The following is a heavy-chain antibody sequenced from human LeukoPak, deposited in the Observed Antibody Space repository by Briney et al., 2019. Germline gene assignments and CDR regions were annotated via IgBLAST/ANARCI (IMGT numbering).Heavy chain of an antibody. D-gene: IGHD3-10*01. CDR2: ISGSGTST. J-gene: IGHJ5*02. CDR1: GFTFTSYA. V-gene: IGHV3-23*01. Sequence: PGGSLRLSCAASGFTFTSYAMSWVRQAPGKGLEWVSTISGSGTSTYYADSVKGRFTISRDNSKNTLYLQMNSLRVEDAAVYYCSKDLTSDFGGDLDPWGQGTLVTVSS. CDR3: SKDLTSDFGGDLDP.